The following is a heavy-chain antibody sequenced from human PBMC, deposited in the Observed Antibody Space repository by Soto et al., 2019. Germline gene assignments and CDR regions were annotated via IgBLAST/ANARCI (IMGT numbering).Heavy chain of an antibody. CDR3: ARDVSYSSSPGYFDY. CDR2: IWYDGSNK. Sequence: GGSLRLSCAASGFTFSSYGMHWVRQAPGKGLEWVAVIWYDGSNKYYADSVKGRFTISRDNSKNTLYLQMNSLRAEDTAVYYCARDVSYSSSPGYFDYWGQGTLVTVSS. D-gene: IGHD6-6*01. CDR1: GFTFSSYG. V-gene: IGHV3-33*01. J-gene: IGHJ4*02.